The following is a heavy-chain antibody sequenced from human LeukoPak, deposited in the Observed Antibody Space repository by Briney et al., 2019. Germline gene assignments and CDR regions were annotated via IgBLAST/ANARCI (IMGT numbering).Heavy chain of an antibody. D-gene: IGHD6-19*01. CDR3: ARAQWLVLRAFDY. CDR1: GYTFTSYD. Sequence: ASVKVSCKASGYTFTSYDINWVRQATGQGLEWMGWMNPNSGNTGYAQKFQGRVTMTRNTSISTAYMELSSLRSEDTAVYYCARAQWLVLRAFDYWGQETLVTVSS. J-gene: IGHJ4*02. V-gene: IGHV1-8*01. CDR2: MNPNSGNT.